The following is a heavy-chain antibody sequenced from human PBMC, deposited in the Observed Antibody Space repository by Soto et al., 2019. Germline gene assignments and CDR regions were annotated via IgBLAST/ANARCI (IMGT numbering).Heavy chain of an antibody. Sequence: QVQLVQSGAEVKKPGSSVKVSCKDSGGTFSRYAFSWVRQAPGQGLEWMGGIVTIYGTRGFAQKFQGRLTITADEPPRTAYMELSSMRSEDTAVYYCARDLDYYGSGSHYYYGMGVWGQGTTVTVSS. CDR1: GGTFSRYA. CDR2: IVTIYGTR. J-gene: IGHJ6*02. V-gene: IGHV1-69*01. CDR3: ARDLDYYGSGSHYYYGMGV. D-gene: IGHD3-10*01.